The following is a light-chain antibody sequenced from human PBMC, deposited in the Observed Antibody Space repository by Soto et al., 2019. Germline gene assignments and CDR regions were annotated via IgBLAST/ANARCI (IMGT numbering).Light chain of an antibody. Sequence: DVVLTQTPLSLSVTPGQPASISCKSSQSLLQSDGKTYLYWYLQRPGQPPQLLIYDVSNRFSGGPDRFSGSESGTDFTLKISRVEADDLAVSYCMHSTELPQGAVTFGTGTKVEI. CDR3: MHSTELPQGAVT. J-gene: IGKJ3*01. V-gene: IGKV2D-29*01. CDR1: QSLLQSDGKTY. CDR2: DVS.